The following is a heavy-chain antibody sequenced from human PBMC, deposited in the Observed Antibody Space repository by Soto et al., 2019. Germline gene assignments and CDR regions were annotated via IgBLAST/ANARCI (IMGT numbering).Heavy chain of an antibody. CDR2: IWNDGSNE. Sequence: GGSLRLSCEASGFNFSSYGIHWVRQAPGEGLEWVAIIWNDGSNEYYADSVTGRFTISRDNSKNTVYLQVSKLRAEDTAVYFCARDQTDSGGYSDSWGQGTLVTVSS. V-gene: IGHV3-33*01. CDR1: GFNFSSYG. D-gene: IGHD3-22*01. CDR3: ARDQTDSGGYSDS. J-gene: IGHJ4*02.